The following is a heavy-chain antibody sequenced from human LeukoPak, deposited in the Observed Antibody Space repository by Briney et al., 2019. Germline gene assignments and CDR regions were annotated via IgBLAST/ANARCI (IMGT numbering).Heavy chain of an antibody. CDR1: GFTFRSYG. Sequence: GRSLRLSCAASGFTFRSYGMHWVRQAPGKGLEWVSVISDDTYYADSVKGRFTISRDNSKDTLYLQMNSLRAEDTAMYYCAKGMYSGTYAPSDYWGQGTLVTVSS. CDR2: ISDDT. CDR3: AKGMYSGTYAPSDY. V-gene: IGHV3-NL1*01. J-gene: IGHJ4*02. D-gene: IGHD1-26*01.